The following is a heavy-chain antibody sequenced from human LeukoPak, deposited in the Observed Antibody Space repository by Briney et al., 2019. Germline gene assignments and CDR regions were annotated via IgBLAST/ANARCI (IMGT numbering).Heavy chain of an antibody. CDR2: IFYSGST. CDR3: ARGPTRQYFDS. D-gene: IGHD6-6*01. J-gene: IGHJ4*02. V-gene: IGHV4-61*01. CDR1: GGSITSGTYY. Sequence: SETLSLTCSVSGGSITSGTYYWSWIRQPPGKGLEWIGYIFYSGSTNYNPSLQSRVTISVDTSRNQFSLNLSSVTAADTAVYYCARGPTRQYFDSWGQGTLVTVSS.